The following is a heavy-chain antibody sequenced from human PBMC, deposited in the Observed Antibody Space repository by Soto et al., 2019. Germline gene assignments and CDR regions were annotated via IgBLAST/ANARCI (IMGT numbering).Heavy chain of an antibody. J-gene: IGHJ4*02. D-gene: IGHD6-25*01. CDR1: GGSIDTYY. CDR2: ISHTGTT. Sequence: QVQLQESGPGLVKPSETLSLTCTVSGGSIDTYYWSWIRQPPGKGLEYIGYISHTGTTDSNPSLESRVTLSIDTSKNQFSLNLSSVTASDTASYYCARLIRGAAAAFDSWGQGTLVTVSS. CDR3: ARLIRGAAAAFDS. V-gene: IGHV4-59*08.